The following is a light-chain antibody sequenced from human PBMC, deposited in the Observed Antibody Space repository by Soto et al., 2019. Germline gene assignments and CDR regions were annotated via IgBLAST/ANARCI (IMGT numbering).Light chain of an antibody. V-gene: IGKV1-27*01. Sequence: DVQMTQSPSSLSAFVGDRVTITCRASQGIAPYLAWFQQKPGKVPKLLIYATSPLQSGVPSRFSGSGSGTDITLTINSLQPEDVGTYYCQNYNSAPRTFGGGTKVEIK. CDR2: ATS. CDR1: QGIAPY. J-gene: IGKJ4*01. CDR3: QNYNSAPRT.